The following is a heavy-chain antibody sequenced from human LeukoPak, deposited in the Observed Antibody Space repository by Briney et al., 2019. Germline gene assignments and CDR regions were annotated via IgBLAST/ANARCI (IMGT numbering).Heavy chain of an antibody. CDR3: ARDHYGYYGSGSYRRFDY. CDR2: ISSGSSYT. J-gene: IGHJ4*02. D-gene: IGHD3-10*01. CDR1: AFIFSDYY. Sequence: GGSLRLSCAASAFIFSDYYMTWIRQAPGKGLEWVSYISSGSSYTNYADSVKGRFTISRDNAKNSLYLQMNSLRAEDTAVYYCARDHYGYYGSGSYRRFDYWGQGTLVTVSS. V-gene: IGHV3-11*06.